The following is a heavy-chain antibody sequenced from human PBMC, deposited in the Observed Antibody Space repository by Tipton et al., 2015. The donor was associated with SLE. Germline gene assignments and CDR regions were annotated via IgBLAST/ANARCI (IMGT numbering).Heavy chain of an antibody. CDR2: INQDGGVK. CDR3: AVHGDTCFDS. V-gene: IGHV3-7*01. Sequence: SLRLSCAASGFSFSTYWMGWVRQAPGKGLEWVANINQDGGVKYYVDSVRGRFTISRDNAKNSLYLQMNSLRAEDTAVYYCAVHGDTCFDSWGQGTRLTVSS. D-gene: IGHD7-27*01. CDR1: GFSFSTYW. J-gene: IGHJ4*02.